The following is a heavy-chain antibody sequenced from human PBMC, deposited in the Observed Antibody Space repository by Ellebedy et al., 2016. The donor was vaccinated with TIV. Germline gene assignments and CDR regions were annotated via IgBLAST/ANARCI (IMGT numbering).Heavy chain of an antibody. CDR1: GGSISSGDYY. J-gene: IGHJ4*02. CDR2: IYYSGST. V-gene: IGHV4-30-4*01. Sequence: SETLSLTXTVSGGSISSGDYYWSWIRQPPGKGLEWIGYIYYSGSTYYNPSLKSRVTISVDTSKNQFSLKLSSVTAADTAVYYCAKDRMVRGVTYFDYWGQGTLVTVSS. CDR3: AKDRMVRGVTYFDY. D-gene: IGHD3-10*01.